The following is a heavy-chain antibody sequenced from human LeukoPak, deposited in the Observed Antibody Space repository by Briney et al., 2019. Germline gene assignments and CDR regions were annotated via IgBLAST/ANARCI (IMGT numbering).Heavy chain of an antibody. CDR1: GYSFTNYG. CDR2: INAGNGNT. CDR3: ARAAAAGTYFDY. J-gene: IGHJ4*02. D-gene: IGHD6-13*01. Sequence: ASVKVSCKTSGYSFTNYGITWVRQAPGQRLEWMGWINAGNGNTKYSQEFQGRVTITRDTSASTAYMELSSLRSEDMAVYYCARAAAAGTYFDYWSQGTLVTVSS. V-gene: IGHV1-3*03.